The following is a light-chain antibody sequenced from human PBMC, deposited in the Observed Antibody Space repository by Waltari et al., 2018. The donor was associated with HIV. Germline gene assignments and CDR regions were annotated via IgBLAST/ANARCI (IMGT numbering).Light chain of an antibody. J-gene: IGKJ4*01. CDR2: AAS. V-gene: IGKV1-16*01. CDR1: RAIGSS. CDR3: QQYVDGART. Sequence: IQMAHSPSSLSASIVDLVIITCRSSRAIGSSLAWFQQKPGHSPMALIYAASILHTGVPVRFNGSRSGTEVALTNANLEAADFGTYYCQQYVDGARTLGGGT.